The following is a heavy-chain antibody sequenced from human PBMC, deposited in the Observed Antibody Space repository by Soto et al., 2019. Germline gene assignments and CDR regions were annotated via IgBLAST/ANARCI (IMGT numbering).Heavy chain of an antibody. J-gene: IGHJ4*02. V-gene: IGHV3-66*01. CDR3: ARDPTVTTDY. D-gene: IGHD4-17*01. CDR2: IYSGGNT. CDR1: GFTVSNNY. Sequence: GGSLRLSCAASGFTVSNNYMSWVRQAPGKGLEWVSVIYSGGNTYYADSVKGRFTISRDNSKNTLYLQMNSLRAEDTAMYYCARDPTVTTDYWGQGTLVTVSS.